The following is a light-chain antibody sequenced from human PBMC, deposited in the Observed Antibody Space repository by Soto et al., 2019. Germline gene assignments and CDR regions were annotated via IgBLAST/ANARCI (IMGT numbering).Light chain of an antibody. V-gene: IGKV1-5*03. CDR1: QNINTW. Sequence: DIHVTQSPSTVSASVGDRVTITCRASQNINTWLAWYQQKPGKAPKLLILKASSLESGVPSRFSGSGSGTEFTLTISSLQPDDLATYYCQQYNNYFWAFGQGTKVDIK. J-gene: IGKJ1*01. CDR3: QQYNNYFWA. CDR2: KAS.